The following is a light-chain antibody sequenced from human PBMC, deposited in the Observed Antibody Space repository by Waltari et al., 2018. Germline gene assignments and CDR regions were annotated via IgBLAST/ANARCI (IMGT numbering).Light chain of an antibody. CDR1: QTGRSY. CDR2: DAS. Sequence: EIVLTQSPATLSLSPGERATLSCRASQTGRSYLAWYQQKPGQSPRLLIFDASSRAPGIPDKFSGSGSGTDFTLTVSNLEPEDFAVYYCQQRSNWPYTFGQGTRVEIK. CDR3: QQRSNWPYT. V-gene: IGKV3-11*01. J-gene: IGKJ2*01.